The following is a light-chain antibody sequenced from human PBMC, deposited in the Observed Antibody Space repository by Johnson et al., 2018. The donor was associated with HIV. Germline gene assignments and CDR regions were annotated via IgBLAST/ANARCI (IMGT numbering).Light chain of an antibody. CDR1: SSNIGNNY. CDR2: ENN. J-gene: IGLJ1*01. V-gene: IGLV1-51*02. Sequence: QSALTQPPSMSAAPGQKVTISCSGSSSNIGNNYVSWYQQLPGTAPKLLIYENNKRPSEIPDRFSGSKSGTSATLGITVLQTGDEADYYCGTWDSSLSVGYVFGTGTKVTVL. CDR3: GTWDSSLSVGYV.